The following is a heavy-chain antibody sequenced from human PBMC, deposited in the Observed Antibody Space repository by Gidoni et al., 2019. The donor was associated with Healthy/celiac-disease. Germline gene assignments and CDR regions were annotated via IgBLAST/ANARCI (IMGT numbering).Heavy chain of an antibody. CDR2: IYTSGST. CDR1: GGSISSYY. Sequence: QVQLQESGPGLVKPSETLSLTCTVSGGSISSYYWSWIRQPAGKGLEWIGRIYTSGSTNYNPSLKSRVTMSVDTSKNQFSLKLSSVTAADTAVYYCASSLRYDSSGHFDYWGQGTLVTVSS. CDR3: ASSLRYDSSGHFDY. D-gene: IGHD3-22*01. V-gene: IGHV4-4*07. J-gene: IGHJ4*02.